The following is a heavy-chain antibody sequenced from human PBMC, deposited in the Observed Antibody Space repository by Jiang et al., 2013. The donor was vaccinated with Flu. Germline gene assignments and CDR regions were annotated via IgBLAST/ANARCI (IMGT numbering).Heavy chain of an antibody. CDR3: XRDPPNGGNYYYYMDV. J-gene: IGHJ6*03. V-gene: IGHV1-18*01. Sequence: GNTNYAQKLQGRVTMTTDTSTSTAYMELRSLRSDDTAVYYCXRDPPNGGNYYYYMDVWGKGTTVTVSS. CDR2: GNT.